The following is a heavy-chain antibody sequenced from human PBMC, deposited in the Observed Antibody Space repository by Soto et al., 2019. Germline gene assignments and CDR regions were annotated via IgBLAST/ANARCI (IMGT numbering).Heavy chain of an antibody. V-gene: IGHV1-69*02. J-gene: IGHJ4*02. Sequence: GASVKVSCKASGGTFSSYTMRWVRQAPGQGLEWMGRIIPILGIANYAQRFQGRVTITADKSTSTAYMELSSLRSEDTAVYYCARVGPVAGTFDWGQGTLVTVSS. CDR1: GGTFSSYT. D-gene: IGHD6-19*01. CDR2: IIPILGIA. CDR3: ARVGPVAGTFD.